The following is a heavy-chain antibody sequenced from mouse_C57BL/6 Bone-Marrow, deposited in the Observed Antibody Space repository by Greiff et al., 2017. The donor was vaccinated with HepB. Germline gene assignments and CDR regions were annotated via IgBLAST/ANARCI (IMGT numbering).Heavy chain of an antibody. J-gene: IGHJ3*01. CDR3: ARHGYYYGSPWFAY. V-gene: IGHV5-2*01. CDR1: EYEFPSHD. Sequence: EVHLVESGGGLVQPGESLKLSCESNEYEFPSHDMSWVRKTPEKRLELVAAINSDGGSTYYPDTMERRFIISRDNTKKTLYLQMSSLRSEDSALYYCARHGYYYGSPWFAYWGQGTLVTVSA. CDR2: INSDGGST. D-gene: IGHD1-1*01.